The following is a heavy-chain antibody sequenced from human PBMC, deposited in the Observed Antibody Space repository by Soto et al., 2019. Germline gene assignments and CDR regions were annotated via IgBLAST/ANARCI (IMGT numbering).Heavy chain of an antibody. CDR1: GFTLRSYW. V-gene: IGHV3-7*01. CDR3: ARYSVYGSGNSVNHYLDC. J-gene: IGHJ4*01. Sequence: EEQLVASGGGLVQPGGSLRLSCAASGFTLRSYWMSWVRQAPGKGLEWLATIKTDASEKKYVDSVKGRFTVFRDNAKNSLYLQMDSLRDEDTAVYYCARYSVYGSGNSVNHYLDCWGRGTLVTVSS. D-gene: IGHD3-10*01. CDR2: IKTDASEK.